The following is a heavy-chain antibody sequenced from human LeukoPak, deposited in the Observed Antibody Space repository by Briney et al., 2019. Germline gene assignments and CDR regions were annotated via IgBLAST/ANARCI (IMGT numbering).Heavy chain of an antibody. D-gene: IGHD6-19*01. V-gene: IGHV3-21*04. CDR2: ISSSSSNI. CDR3: ARDGGWYKRGLDYYYYMDV. CDR1: GFTFSSYT. Sequence: GGSLRLSCAGSGFTFSSYTMNWVRQAPGKGLEWVASISSSSSNIYYADSLKGRFTISRDDAKNSPYLQMNSLRPEDTAFYYCARDGGWYKRGLDYYYYMDVWGKGTTVTVSS. J-gene: IGHJ6*03.